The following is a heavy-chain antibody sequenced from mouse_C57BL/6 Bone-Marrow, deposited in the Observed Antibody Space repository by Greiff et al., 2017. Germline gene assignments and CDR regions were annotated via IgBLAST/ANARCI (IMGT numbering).Heavy chain of an antibody. V-gene: IGHV1-64*01. CDR1: GYTFTSYW. D-gene: IGHD3-2*02. J-gene: IGHJ2*01. CDR3: ASRLRQYYFDY. CDR2: IHPNSGST. Sequence: QVQLQQPGAELVKPGASVKLSCKASGYTFTSYWMHWVKQRPGQGLEWIGMIHPNSGSTHYNEKFKSKATLTVDKSSSNAYMQLSSLTTEDSAVYYCASRLRQYYFDYWGQGTTLTVSS.